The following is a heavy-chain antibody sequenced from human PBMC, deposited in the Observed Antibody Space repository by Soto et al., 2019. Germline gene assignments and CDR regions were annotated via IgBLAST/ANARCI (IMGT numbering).Heavy chain of an antibody. CDR1: GYSFSSYG. J-gene: IGHJ5*02. CDR2: ISPSNNEK. V-gene: IGHV1-18*01. Sequence: GASVRVSYRASGYSFSSYGITCVRQAPGQGPEWIGWISPSNNEKKYAPKLKGRVTVNTETSKSTPLIELRNLKPEDTAVYYCARDWYPRFDHWGPGTLVTVSS. D-gene: IGHD6-13*01. CDR3: ARDWYPRFDH.